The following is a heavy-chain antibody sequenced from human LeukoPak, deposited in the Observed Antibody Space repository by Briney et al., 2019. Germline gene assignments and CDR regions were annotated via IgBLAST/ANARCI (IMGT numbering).Heavy chain of an antibody. CDR3: ARDLASGSFYPDY. Sequence: GGSLRLSCVVSGFTFSSFEMNWVRQAPGKGLEWVSYISSSGSDIYYTDSVKGRFTISRDNAKNSLFLQMNSLRAEDTAVYYCARDLASGSFYPDYLGQGTLVTVYS. CDR2: ISSSGSDI. V-gene: IGHV3-48*03. J-gene: IGHJ4*02. CDR1: GFTFSSFE. D-gene: IGHD3-10*01.